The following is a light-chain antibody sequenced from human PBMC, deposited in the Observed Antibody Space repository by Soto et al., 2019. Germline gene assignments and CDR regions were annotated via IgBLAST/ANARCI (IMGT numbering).Light chain of an antibody. V-gene: IGKV3-20*01. CDR1: QSVSSSY. J-gene: IGKJ1*01. CDR3: QQYGSSPQT. CDR2: GAS. Sequence: ENVLTQSPGTLSLSPGERATLSCRASQSVSSSYLAWYQQKPGQAPRLLVYGASSGATGIPDRFSGSGSGTDFTLTISRLEPEDFAVYYCQQYGSSPQTFGQGTKVDIK.